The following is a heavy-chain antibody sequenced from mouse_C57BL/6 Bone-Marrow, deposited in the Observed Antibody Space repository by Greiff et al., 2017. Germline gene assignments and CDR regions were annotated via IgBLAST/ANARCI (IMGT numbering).Heavy chain of an antibody. CDR1: GFTFSDYG. D-gene: IGHD2-2*01. V-gene: IGHV5-17*01. CDR2: ISSGSSTI. Sequence: EVKLVESGGGLVKPGGSLKLSCAASGFTFSDYGMHWVRQAPEKGLAWVAYISSGSSTIYYADTVKGRFTLSRDNAKNTLFLQMPSLRSEDTAMYYCARTMVTTGFAYWGQGTLVTVSA. CDR3: ARTMVTTGFAY. J-gene: IGHJ3*01.